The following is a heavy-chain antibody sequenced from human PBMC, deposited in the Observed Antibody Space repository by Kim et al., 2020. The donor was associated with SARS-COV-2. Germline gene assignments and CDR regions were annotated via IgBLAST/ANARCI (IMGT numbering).Heavy chain of an antibody. CDR2: ISGGGDNA. CDR3: AKPRYGDSNGVDS. J-gene: IGHJ5*01. V-gene: IGHV3-23*01. Sequence: GGSLRLSCVASGFTFHIYAMTWVRQAPGKGPEWVSAISGGGDNAFYADSVKGRFTTSRDNSKNTVFLQMDSLRGEDTAMYYCAKPRYGDSNGVDSWGQGVLVTVSS. CDR1: GFTFHIYA. D-gene: IGHD4-17*01.